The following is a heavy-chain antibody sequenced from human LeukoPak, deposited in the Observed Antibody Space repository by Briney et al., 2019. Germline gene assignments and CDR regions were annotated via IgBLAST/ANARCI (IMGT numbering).Heavy chain of an antibody. CDR2: VSASGGST. J-gene: IGHJ4*02. V-gene: IGHV3-23*01. CDR1: GFTFSTYA. D-gene: IGHD6-19*01. CDR3: AKDQYSSGWSEGYFDY. Sequence: PGGSLRLSCAASGFTFSTYAMTWLRQAPGRGLEWVSAVSASGGSTYYADSVKGRFTISRDNSKNTLYLQMNSPRAEDTAVYYCAKDQYSSGWSEGYFDYWGQGTLVTVSS.